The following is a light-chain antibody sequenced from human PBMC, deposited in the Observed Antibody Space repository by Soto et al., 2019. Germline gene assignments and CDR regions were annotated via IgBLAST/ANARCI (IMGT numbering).Light chain of an antibody. V-gene: IGLV2-14*01. CDR1: SSDVGGYNY. CDR2: EVS. Sequence: QSALTQPASVSGSPGQSITISCTGTSSDVGGYNYVSWYQQHPGKAPKLMIYEVSNRPSGVSNRFSGSKSGNTASLTISGLQAEDEADYYGSSYTSSSTLVVFGGGTK. CDR3: SSYTSSSTLVV. J-gene: IGLJ2*01.